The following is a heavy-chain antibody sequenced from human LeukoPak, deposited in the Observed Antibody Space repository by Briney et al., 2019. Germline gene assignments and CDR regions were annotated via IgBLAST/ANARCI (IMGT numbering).Heavy chain of an antibody. CDR1: GGSISRDSDY. J-gene: IGHJ5*02. CDR3: ARPPGIAAAWFDP. CDR2: IYYIGST. V-gene: IGHV4-39*01. Sequence: SETLSLTCTVSGGSISRDSDYWGWIRQPPGKGLEWIGSIYYIGSTYYSPSLKSRVTISVDTSKDQFSLKLTSVTAADTAVYYCARPPGIAAAWFDPWGQGTLVTVSS. D-gene: IGHD6-13*01.